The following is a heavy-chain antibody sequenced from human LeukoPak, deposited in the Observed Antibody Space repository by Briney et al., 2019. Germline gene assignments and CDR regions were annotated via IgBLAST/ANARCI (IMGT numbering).Heavy chain of an antibody. Sequence: ASVKVSCKASGYTFTSYYMHWVRQAPGQGLEWMGIINPSGGSTSYAQKFQGRVTMTRDTSTSTVYMELSSLRSEDTAVYYCASQSTGYDYVWGSYRLDAFDIWGQGTMVTVSS. V-gene: IGHV1-46*01. J-gene: IGHJ3*02. D-gene: IGHD3-16*02. CDR2: INPSGGST. CDR3: ASQSTGYDYVWGSYRLDAFDI. CDR1: GYTFTSYY.